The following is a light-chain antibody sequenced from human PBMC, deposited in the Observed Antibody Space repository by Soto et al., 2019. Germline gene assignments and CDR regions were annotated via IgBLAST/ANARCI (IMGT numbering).Light chain of an antibody. V-gene: IGKV4-1*01. CDR3: QQYFSTPQT. J-gene: IGKJ1*01. CDR1: QSLLSGFNNKNY. Sequence: DIVMTQSPDSLAVSLGERATINCKSSQSLLSGFNNKNYLAWYQQRPGQPPKLLIYWASTRESGVPDRVSGSGSGTDFTLTISSLQAEDVAVYFCQQYFSTPQTFGQGTKVDIK. CDR2: WAS.